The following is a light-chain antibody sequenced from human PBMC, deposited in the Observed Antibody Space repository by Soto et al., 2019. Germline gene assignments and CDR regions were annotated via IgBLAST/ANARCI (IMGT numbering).Light chain of an antibody. CDR1: QGISSY. V-gene: IGKV1-9*01. J-gene: IGKJ1*01. CDR3: QQVNSYPRT. Sequence: DIQLTQSPSFLSASVGDRVTITCRASQGISSYFACYQQKPGKAPKLLIYAASTLQSGVPSRFSGSGSGTEFTLTISSLQPEDFATYYCQQVNSYPRTFGQGTKVEIK. CDR2: AAS.